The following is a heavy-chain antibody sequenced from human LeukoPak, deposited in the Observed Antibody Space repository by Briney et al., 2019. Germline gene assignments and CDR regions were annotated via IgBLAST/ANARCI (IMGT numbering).Heavy chain of an antibody. CDR1: GGSISSYY. D-gene: IGHD4-11*01. Sequence: SETLSLTCTVSGGSISSYYWSWIRQPAGKGLEWIGRIYTSGSTNYNPSLKSRVTMSVDTSKNQFSLKLSSVTAADTAVYYCARGATDYSNYYYGMDVWGQGTTVTVSS. CDR2: IYTSGST. V-gene: IGHV4-4*07. CDR3: ARGATDYSNYYYGMDV. J-gene: IGHJ6*02.